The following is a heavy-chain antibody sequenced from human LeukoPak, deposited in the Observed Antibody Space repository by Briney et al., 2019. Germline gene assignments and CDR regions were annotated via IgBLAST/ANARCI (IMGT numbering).Heavy chain of an antibody. CDR3: ARNVISYGMDV. D-gene: IGHD2-21*01. J-gene: IGHJ6*02. Sequence: ASVKVSCKASGYTFTSYAINWVRQAPGQGLEWMGWMNPNSGNTGYAQKFQGRVTMTRNTSISTAYMELSSLRSEDTAVYYCARNVISYGMDVWGQGTTVTVSS. CDR1: GYTFTSYA. CDR2: MNPNSGNT. V-gene: IGHV1-8*02.